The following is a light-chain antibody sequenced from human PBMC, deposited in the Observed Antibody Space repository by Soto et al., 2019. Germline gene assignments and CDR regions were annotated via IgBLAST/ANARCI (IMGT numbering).Light chain of an antibody. J-gene: IGKJ1*01. Sequence: EIVLTQSPGTLSLSPGERATLSCRASQSVSTSYLAWYQQKPGQAPSLLIYGASSRATGIPDRFSGSGSGTDFTLTISSLQPEDFATYYCQQSYSTSWTFGQGTKVDIK. V-gene: IGKV3-20*01. CDR2: GAS. CDR3: QQSYSTSWT. CDR1: QSVSTSY.